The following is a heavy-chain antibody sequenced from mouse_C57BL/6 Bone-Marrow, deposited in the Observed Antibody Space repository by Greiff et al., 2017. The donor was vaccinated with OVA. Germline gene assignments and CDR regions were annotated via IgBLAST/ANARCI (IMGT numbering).Heavy chain of an antibody. J-gene: IGHJ4*01. CDR3: AIDYYGSFEDY. V-gene: IGHV3-6*01. CDR1: GYSITSGYY. Sequence: EVQLMESGPGLVKPSQSLSLTCSVTGYSITSGYYWNWIRQFPGNKLEWMGYISYDGSNNYNPSLKNRISITRDTSKNQFFLKLNSVTTEDTATYYCAIDYYGSFEDYWGQGTSVTVSS. CDR2: ISYDGSN. D-gene: IGHD1-1*01.